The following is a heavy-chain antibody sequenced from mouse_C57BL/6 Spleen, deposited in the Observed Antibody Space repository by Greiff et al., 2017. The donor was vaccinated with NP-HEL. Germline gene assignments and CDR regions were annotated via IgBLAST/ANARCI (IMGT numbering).Heavy chain of an antibody. J-gene: IGHJ1*03. CDR3: ARGGYGYLDV. Sequence: VQLQQSGAELVKPGASVKISFKASGYAFSSYWMNWVKPRPGQGLEWIGQIYPGDVDTNYNGKFKGKAELTADKSSSTAYMQLSSLTPGDSAVYFGARGGYGYLDVWGKGTTVNVAS. V-gene: IGHV1-80*01. CDR2: IYPGDVDT. D-gene: IGHD1-1*02. CDR1: GYAFSSYW.